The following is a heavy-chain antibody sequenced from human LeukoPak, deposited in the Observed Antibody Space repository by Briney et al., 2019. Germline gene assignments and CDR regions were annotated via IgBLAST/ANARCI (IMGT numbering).Heavy chain of an antibody. J-gene: IGHJ4*02. Sequence: ASVKVSCKASGGTFSSYAISWVRQAPGQGLEWMGRIIPIFGTANYAQKFQGRVTITTDEYTSTAYMELSSVRSEDTAVYYCARLAGTTFELKTIDYWGQGTLVTVSS. CDR3: ARLAGTTFELKTIDY. V-gene: IGHV1-69*05. D-gene: IGHD1-7*01. CDR1: GGTFSSYA. CDR2: IIPIFGTA.